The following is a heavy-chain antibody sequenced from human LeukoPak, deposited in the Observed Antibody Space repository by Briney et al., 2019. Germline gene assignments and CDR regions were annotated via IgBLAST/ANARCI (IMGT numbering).Heavy chain of an antibody. Sequence: GGSPRLSCAASGFTFSDYYMSWIRQAPGKGLEWVSYISKPGTYTDYADSVKGRFTISRDNAKNSLYLQMNSLRAEDTAVYYCAREYYYTLDVWGQGTTVTVSS. CDR2: ISKPGTYT. CDR3: AREYYYTLDV. J-gene: IGHJ6*02. V-gene: IGHV3-11*05. CDR1: GFTFSDYY.